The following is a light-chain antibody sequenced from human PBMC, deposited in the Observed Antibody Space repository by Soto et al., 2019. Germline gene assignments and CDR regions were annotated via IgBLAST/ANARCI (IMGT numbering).Light chain of an antibody. CDR1: QSISGW. J-gene: IGKJ2*01. V-gene: IGKV1-5*01. CDR3: QQYNRYSSYT. CDR2: DAS. Sequence: DIQMTQSPSTLSASVGDRVTITCRVSQSISGWLAWYQQKPGKAPKLLIYDASKLESGGPSRFSGSGSRKKSTLTIGSHRPDDFATYHCQQYNRYSSYTFGQGTKLELK.